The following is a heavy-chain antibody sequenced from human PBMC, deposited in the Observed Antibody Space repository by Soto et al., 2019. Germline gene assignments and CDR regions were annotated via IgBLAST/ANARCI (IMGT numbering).Heavy chain of an antibody. D-gene: IGHD2-15*01. Sequence: PGGSLRLSCAASGFTLSDYGMHWVRQAPGKGLEWVAVIAFDGSHKYYADSVKGRFTISRDNAKNSLYLQMSSLRAEDTAVYYCARAYSDAFDIWGQGTMVTVSS. CDR3: ARAYSDAFDI. V-gene: IGHV3-30*03. CDR2: IAFDGSHK. J-gene: IGHJ3*02. CDR1: GFTLSDYG.